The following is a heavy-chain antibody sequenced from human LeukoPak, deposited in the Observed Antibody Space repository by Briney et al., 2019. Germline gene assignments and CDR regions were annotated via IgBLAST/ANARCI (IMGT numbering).Heavy chain of an antibody. Sequence: HGESLKISCKASGYRFTTYWIGWVRQMPGKGLEWMGIIYPRDSDTRYSPSFEGQVTISADKSFTTAYLQWSRLKASDTAMYYCARQITDQSSGYDSIDYWGQGTLVTVSS. CDR3: ARQITDQSSGYDSIDY. CDR2: IYPRDSDT. V-gene: IGHV5-51*01. J-gene: IGHJ4*02. D-gene: IGHD5-12*01. CDR1: GYRFTTYW.